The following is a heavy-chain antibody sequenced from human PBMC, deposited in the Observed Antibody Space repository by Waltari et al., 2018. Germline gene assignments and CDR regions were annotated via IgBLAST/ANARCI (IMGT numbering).Heavy chain of an antibody. CDR2: IYTSGST. CDR1: GGSISSYY. CDR3: ARDLSSGWEPGFDY. J-gene: IGHJ4*02. D-gene: IGHD6-19*01. Sequence: QVQLQESGPGLVKPSETLSLTCTVSGGSISSYYWSWIRQPAGKGLEWIGRIYTSGSTNYNPPLKSRVTRAVDTSKNQFSLKLSSVTAADTAVYYCARDLSSGWEPGFDYWGREPWSPSPQ. V-gene: IGHV4-4*07.